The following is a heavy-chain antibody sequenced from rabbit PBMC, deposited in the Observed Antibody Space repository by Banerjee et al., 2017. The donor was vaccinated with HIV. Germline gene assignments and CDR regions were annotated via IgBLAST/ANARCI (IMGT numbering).Heavy chain of an antibody. V-gene: IGHV1S45*01. Sequence: QEQLVESGGDLVTPGGTLTLPCTASGIAFSSNYTMCWVRQAPGKGLEWIGCNSGGSDNIWYASWAKGRFTISKTSSTTVTLQLTSLTVADTATYFCARSLPGGAGLWGQGTLVTDS. CDR3: ARSLPGGAGL. CDR1: GIAFSSNYT. J-gene: IGHJ3*01. D-gene: IGHD3-1*01. CDR2: NSGGSDNI.